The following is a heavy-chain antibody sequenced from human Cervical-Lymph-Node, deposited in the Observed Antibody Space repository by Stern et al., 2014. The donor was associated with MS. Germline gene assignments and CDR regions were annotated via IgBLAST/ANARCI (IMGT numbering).Heavy chain of an antibody. CDR1: GYNFIDHA. V-gene: IGHV1-3*01. J-gene: IGHJ4*02. CDR2: INGGPGTT. Sequence: VQLVESGAEVKKHGASMTISCKTSGYNFIDHAIHWVRQAPGQRLEWMGWINGGPGTTKYSQKFQGRVSFTRDKAASAAYMDLSSLSPDDTAVYYCARQPDYSDFLDFWGQGTLVTVSS. CDR3: ARQPDYSDFLDF. D-gene: IGHD4-11*01.